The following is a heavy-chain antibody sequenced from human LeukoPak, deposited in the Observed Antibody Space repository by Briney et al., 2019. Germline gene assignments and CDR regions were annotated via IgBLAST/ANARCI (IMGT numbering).Heavy chain of an antibody. Sequence: PGGSLRLSCAASGFSFSSYAMSWVRQAPGKGLEWVSGMRGSGSSPYYADSVKGRFTMSRDNAKNTLYLQMNSLRDEDTAVYYLSRSDRVGAAANQLDFWGQGTLVTVSS. D-gene: IGHD1-26*01. J-gene: IGHJ4*01. CDR3: SRSDRVGAAANQLDF. CDR1: GFSFSSYA. CDR2: MRGSGSSP. V-gene: IGHV3-23*01.